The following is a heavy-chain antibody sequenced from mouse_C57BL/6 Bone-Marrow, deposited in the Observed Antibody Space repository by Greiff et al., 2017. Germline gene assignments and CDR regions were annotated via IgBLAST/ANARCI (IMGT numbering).Heavy chain of an antibody. J-gene: IGHJ3*01. D-gene: IGHD1-1*01. CDR2: IDPENGDT. CDR1: GFNIKDDY. V-gene: IGHV14-4*01. CDR3: TWIATVVAAGAY. Sequence: SGAELVRPGASVKLSCTASGFNIKDDYMHWVKQRPEQGLEWIGWIDPENGDTEYASKFQGKATITADTSSNTAYLQLSSLTSEDTAVYYCTWIATVVAAGAYWGQGTLVTVSA.